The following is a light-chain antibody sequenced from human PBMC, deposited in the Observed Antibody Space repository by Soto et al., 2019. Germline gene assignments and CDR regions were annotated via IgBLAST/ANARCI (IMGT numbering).Light chain of an antibody. CDR1: SSNIGAGYD. CDR2: GNS. Sequence: QSVLTQPPSVSGAPGQRVTISCTGGSSNIGAGYDVHWYQQLPGTAPKLLIYGNSNRPSGVPDRFSGSKSGTSASLAITGLQAEDEADYYCQSYDSSLSEVVFGGGTQLTVL. J-gene: IGLJ2*01. V-gene: IGLV1-40*01. CDR3: QSYDSSLSEVV.